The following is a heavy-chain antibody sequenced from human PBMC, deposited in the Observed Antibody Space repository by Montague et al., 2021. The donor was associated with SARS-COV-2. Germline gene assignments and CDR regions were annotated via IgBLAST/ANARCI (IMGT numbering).Heavy chain of an antibody. D-gene: IGHD1-26*01. J-gene: IGHJ4*02. V-gene: IGHV4-38-2*02. CDR2: KFHSGST. CDR1: NYSVSSGYY. CDR3: ARGVVGPTVLFLEY. Sequence: SETLSLTCTVSNYSVSSGYYWGWIRQFPGKGLEWIGFKFHSGSTYYNPXXQSRVITSVDTSTNQVSLKLRSVSAADTAVYYCARGVVGPTVLFLEYWGQGILVAVSS.